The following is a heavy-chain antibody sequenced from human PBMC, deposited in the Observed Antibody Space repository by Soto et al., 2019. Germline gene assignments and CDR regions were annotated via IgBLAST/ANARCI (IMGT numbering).Heavy chain of an antibody. J-gene: IGHJ4*01. CDR2: IYYRGSN. CDR1: GGSITSYY. V-gene: IGHV4-59*01. D-gene: IGHD2-2*02. Sequence: XGSLTLTCTVSGGSITSYYWSWIRQPPGKGLEWIAYIYYRGSNTYNPSLESRVTMSVDTSKNQFSLNLSSVTAADTAVYYCARTTYTTSNYFDYWAHGTLVTVSS. CDR3: ARTTYTTSNYFDY.